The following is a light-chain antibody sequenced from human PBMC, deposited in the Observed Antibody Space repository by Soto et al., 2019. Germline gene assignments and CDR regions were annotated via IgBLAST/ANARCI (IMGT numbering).Light chain of an antibody. CDR1: QSVSSY. V-gene: IGKV3-11*01. CDR3: QQRSKWPT. CDR2: DAS. Sequence: EIVLTQSPAPLSLSPGERATLSCRASQSVSSYLAWYQQKPGQAPRLLIYDASNRATGIPARFSGSGSGTDFTLTISSLEPEDFAVYYCQQRSKWPTFGGGTKVEIK. J-gene: IGKJ4*01.